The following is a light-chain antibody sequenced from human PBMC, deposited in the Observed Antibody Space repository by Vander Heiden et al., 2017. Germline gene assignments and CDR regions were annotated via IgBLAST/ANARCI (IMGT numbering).Light chain of an antibody. Sequence: DIQMTQSPSTLSASVGDRVTITCRASQSISSWLAWYQQKAGKAPKLLIYKASSLESGVPSRFSGSGSGTEFTLTISNLQPDDFATYYCQQYNSYSRTFGQGTKVEIK. V-gene: IGKV1-5*03. CDR2: KAS. CDR1: QSISSW. CDR3: QQYNSYSRT. J-gene: IGKJ1*01.